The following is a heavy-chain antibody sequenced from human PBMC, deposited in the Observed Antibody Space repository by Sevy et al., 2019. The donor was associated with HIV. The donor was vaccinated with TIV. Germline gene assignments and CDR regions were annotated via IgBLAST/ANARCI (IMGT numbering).Heavy chain of an antibody. CDR2: ISRSGSTI. CDR1: GFTFSDYY. CDR3: ARYGSGSYYSRGIDY. Sequence: GGSLRLSCAASGFTFSDYYMSWIRQAPGKGLEWVSYISRSGSTIYYADSVKGRFTISGDNAKNSRYLQMNSLRAEDTAVYYCARYGSGSYYSRGIDYWGQGTLVTVSS. J-gene: IGHJ4*02. D-gene: IGHD3-10*01. V-gene: IGHV3-11*01.